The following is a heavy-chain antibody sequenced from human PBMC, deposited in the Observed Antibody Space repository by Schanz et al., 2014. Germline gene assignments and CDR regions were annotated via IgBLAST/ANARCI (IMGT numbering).Heavy chain of an antibody. CDR1: GYFFSSYG. J-gene: IGHJ6*02. CDR2: IIPVVGSA. CDR3: AKKGVGSSDSYYNYGMDV. V-gene: IGHV1-69*06. Sequence: QVQLVQSEAAVKKPGASVKVSCKASGYFFSSYGISWVRQAPGQGLEWMGGIIPVVGSAHYAQKFQGRVAVTADTSTTTAYLELRSLGVEDTAVYYCAKKGVGSSDSYYNYGMDVWGQGT. D-gene: IGHD1-26*01.